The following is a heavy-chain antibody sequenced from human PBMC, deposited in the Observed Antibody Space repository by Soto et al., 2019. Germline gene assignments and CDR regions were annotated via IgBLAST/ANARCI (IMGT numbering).Heavy chain of an antibody. CDR3: ARGGSLGDYYYGMDV. D-gene: IGHD3-10*01. Sequence: PSETLSPTCSVSGGSISSYFWTWIRQPPGKGLEYIGYIYYTGSTDYNPSLKSRVTISVDTSKNQFSLKLTYVTAADTAVYYCARGGSLGDYYYGMDVWGQGTTVTVSS. V-gene: IGHV4-59*01. CDR2: IYYTGST. CDR1: GGSISSYF. J-gene: IGHJ6*02.